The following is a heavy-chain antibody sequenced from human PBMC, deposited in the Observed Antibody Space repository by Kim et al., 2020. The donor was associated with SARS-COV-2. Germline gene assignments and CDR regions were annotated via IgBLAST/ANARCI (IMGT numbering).Heavy chain of an antibody. CDR2: ISYDGSNK. CDR3: AKDHAAHIYYDSSGYHFDY. V-gene: IGHV3-30*18. Sequence: GGSLRLSCAASGFTFSSYGMHWVRQAPGKGLEWVAVISYDGSNKYYADSVKGRFTISRDNSKNTLYLQMNSLRAEDTAVYYCAKDHAAHIYYDSSGYHFDYWGQGTLVTVSS. CDR1: GFTFSSYG. D-gene: IGHD3-22*01. J-gene: IGHJ4*02.